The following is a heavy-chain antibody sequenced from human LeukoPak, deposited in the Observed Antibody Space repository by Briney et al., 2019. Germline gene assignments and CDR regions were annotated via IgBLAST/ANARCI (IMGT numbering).Heavy chain of an antibody. Sequence: SVKVSCKASGYTFTSSYMHWVRQAPGQGLEWMGGIIPIFGTSNYAQRFQGKVTITTDESMTTAYMELSGLRSEDTAVYYCVRSGPAASNYYYYMDVWGKGTTVTVSS. CDR1: GYTFTSSY. J-gene: IGHJ6*03. CDR3: VRSGPAASNYYYYMDV. CDR2: IIPIFGTS. V-gene: IGHV1-69*05. D-gene: IGHD6-13*01.